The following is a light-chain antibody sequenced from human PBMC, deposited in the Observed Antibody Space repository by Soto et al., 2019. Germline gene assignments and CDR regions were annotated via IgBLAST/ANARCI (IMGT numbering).Light chain of an antibody. Sequence: EILLTQSPGTLSLSPGEGSTLXXRASQSVSNNYLAWYQQKPGQAPRVXISGASSRATAIPDRFSGSGSGTDFTLTISRLEPEDFAVYYCQQYVSSPLTFGGGTKVDIK. J-gene: IGKJ4*01. V-gene: IGKV3-20*01. CDR2: GAS. CDR3: QQYVSSPLT. CDR1: QSVSNNY.